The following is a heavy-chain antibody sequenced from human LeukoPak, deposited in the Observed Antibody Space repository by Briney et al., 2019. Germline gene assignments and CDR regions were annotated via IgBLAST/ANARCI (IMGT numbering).Heavy chain of an antibody. D-gene: IGHD6-6*01. CDR3: ARGLGIAALPNWFDP. Sequence: ASVKASCKASGYTFTSYDINWVRQATGQGLEWMGWMNPNSGNTGYAQKFQGRVTITRNTPISTAYMELSSLRSEDTAVYYCARGLGIAALPNWFDPWGQGTLVTVSS. V-gene: IGHV1-8*03. CDR1: GYTFTSYD. J-gene: IGHJ5*02. CDR2: MNPNSGNT.